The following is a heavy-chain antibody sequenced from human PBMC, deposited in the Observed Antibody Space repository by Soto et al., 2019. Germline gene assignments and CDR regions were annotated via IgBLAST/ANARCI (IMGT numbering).Heavy chain of an antibody. CDR3: ARASFIVVVPAAPDY. Sequence: ASVKVSCKASGYTFTSYYMHWVRQAPGQGLEWMGIINPSGGSTSYAQKFQGRVTMTRDTSTSTVYMELSSLRSEDTAVYYCARASFIVVVPAAPDYWGQGTLVTVSS. J-gene: IGHJ4*02. CDR2: INPSGGST. V-gene: IGHV1-46*03. D-gene: IGHD2-2*01. CDR1: GYTFTSYY.